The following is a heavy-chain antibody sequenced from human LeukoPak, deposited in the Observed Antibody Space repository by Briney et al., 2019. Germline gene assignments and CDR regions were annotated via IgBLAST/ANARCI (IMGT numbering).Heavy chain of an antibody. CDR2: ISGSGSSA. CDR1: GFTFGAYA. CDR3: ARRPYSSSSGAYNGFDP. Sequence: GGSLRLSCAASGFTFGAYATTWVRQAPGKGLEWVSGISGSGSSAYYADSVKGRFTISRDNSENTLYLQMNSLRAEDTAVYYCARRPYSSSSGAYNGFDPWGQGTLVTVSS. D-gene: IGHD6-6*01. J-gene: IGHJ5*02. V-gene: IGHV3-23*01.